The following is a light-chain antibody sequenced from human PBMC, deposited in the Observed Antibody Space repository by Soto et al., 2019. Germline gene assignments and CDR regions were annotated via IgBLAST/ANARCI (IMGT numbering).Light chain of an antibody. CDR3: QVRDVWPS. CDR2: DAS. CDR1: QSVSTS. Sequence: IVLTQSPATLSLSPGERAAISCRASQSVSTSLAWYQHKPGQAPRLFIYDASKRAPGIPARFSGSGSGTDFTLTISSLEPEDFAVYYCQVRDVWPSLGQGTKVDIK. V-gene: IGKV3-11*01. J-gene: IGKJ1*01.